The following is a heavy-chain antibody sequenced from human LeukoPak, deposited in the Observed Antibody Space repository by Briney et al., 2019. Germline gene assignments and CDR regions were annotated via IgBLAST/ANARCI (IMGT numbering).Heavy chain of an antibody. J-gene: IGHJ6*03. CDR2: IYYSGST. CDR1: GGSISSYY. D-gene: IGHD2-2*02. Sequence: PSETLSLTCTVSGGSISSYYWSWIRQPPGKGLEWVGYIYYSGSTNYNPSLKSRVTISVDTSKNQFSLKLSSVTAADTAVYYCARYTHDSRYYYYMDVWGKGTTVTVSS. CDR3: ARYTHDSRYYYYMDV. V-gene: IGHV4-59*01.